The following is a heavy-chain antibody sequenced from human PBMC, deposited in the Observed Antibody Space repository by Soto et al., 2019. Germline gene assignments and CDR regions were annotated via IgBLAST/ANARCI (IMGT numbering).Heavy chain of an antibody. Sequence: PSETLSLICPVSGGSVSSGSSYWSWIRQPPGKGLEWIGYIYYSGSTNYTPSLKSRGTISLDTSMSHFPLKLSAVTSADTAVYYCARDLVGLSPYTIFGVVIPGQPYGMDVWCQGTTVTVS. V-gene: IGHV4-61*01. D-gene: IGHD3-3*01. CDR3: ARDLVGLSPYTIFGVVIPGQPYGMDV. CDR2: IYYSGST. J-gene: IGHJ6*02. CDR1: GGSVSSGSSY.